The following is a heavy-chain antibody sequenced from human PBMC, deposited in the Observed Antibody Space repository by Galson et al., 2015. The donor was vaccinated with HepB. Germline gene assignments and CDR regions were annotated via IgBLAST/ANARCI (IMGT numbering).Heavy chain of an antibody. CDR3: AKDIGPFSHHPDYGMDV. CDR2: ISGSGGST. Sequence: SLRLSCAASGFTFSSYAMSWVRQAPGKGLEWVSAISGSGGSTYYADSVKGRFTISRDNPKNTLYLQMNSLRAEDTAAYYCAKDIGPFSHHPDYGMDVWGQGTTVTVSS. D-gene: IGHD2/OR15-2a*01. J-gene: IGHJ6*02. V-gene: IGHV3-23*01. CDR1: GFTFSSYA.